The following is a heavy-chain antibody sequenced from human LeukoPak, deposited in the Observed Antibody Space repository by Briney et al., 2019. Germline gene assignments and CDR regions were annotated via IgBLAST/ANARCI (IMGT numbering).Heavy chain of an antibody. CDR2: IYSSGST. J-gene: IGHJ2*01. D-gene: IGHD6-19*01. CDR1: GFTVSSNY. Sequence: GGSLRLSCAASGFTVSSNYMSWVRQAPGKGLEWVSVIYSSGSTYYADSVKGRFTISRDNSKNTLYLQMNSLRAEDTAVHYCARVPYSSGWYGYWYFDLWGRGTLVTVSS. V-gene: IGHV3-66*01. CDR3: ARVPYSSGWYGYWYFDL.